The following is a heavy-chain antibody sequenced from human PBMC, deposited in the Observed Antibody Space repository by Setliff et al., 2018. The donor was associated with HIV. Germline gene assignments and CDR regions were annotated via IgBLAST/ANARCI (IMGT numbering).Heavy chain of an antibody. CDR2: INPSGGST. V-gene: IGHV1-46*01. CDR1: GYTFTSYY. Sequence: GASVKVSCKASGYTFTSYYMHWVRQAPGQGLEWMGIINPSGGSTSYAQKFQGRVTMTTDTSTSTAYMELRSLRSDDTAVYYYARVLPYSYTPESYWGQGTLVTVSS. D-gene: IGHD5-18*01. J-gene: IGHJ4*02. CDR3: ARVLPYSYTPESY.